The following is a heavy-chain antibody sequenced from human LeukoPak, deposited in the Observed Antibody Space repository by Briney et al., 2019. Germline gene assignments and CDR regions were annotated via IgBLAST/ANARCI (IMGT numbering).Heavy chain of an antibody. J-gene: IGHJ3*02. V-gene: IGHV3-30-3*01. CDR2: ISSDGSDK. Sequence: PGGSLILSCAASGFTFSYYAMHWVRQAPGKGLEWVAFISSDGSDKYYADSMKGRFTISRDNSKNTLYLQMTSLRGEDTAMYYCAREAEAFDIWGQGTTVTVSS. CDR3: AREAEAFDI. CDR1: GFTFSYYA.